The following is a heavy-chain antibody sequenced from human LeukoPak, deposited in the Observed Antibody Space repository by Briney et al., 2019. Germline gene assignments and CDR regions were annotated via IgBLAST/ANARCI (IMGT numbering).Heavy chain of an antibody. V-gene: IGHV4-34*01. Sequence: PSETLSLTCAVYGGSFSGYYWSWIRQPPGKGLEWIGEINHSGSTNYSPSLKSRVTISVDTSKNQFSLKLSSVTAADTAVYYCVRAYYYDSSGYYRSWGQGTLVTVSP. CDR1: GGSFSGYY. J-gene: IGHJ5*02. CDR2: INHSGST. D-gene: IGHD3-22*01. CDR3: VRAYYYDSSGYYRS.